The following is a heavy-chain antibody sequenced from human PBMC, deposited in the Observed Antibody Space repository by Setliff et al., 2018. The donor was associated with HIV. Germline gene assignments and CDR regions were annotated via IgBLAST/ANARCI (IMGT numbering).Heavy chain of an antibody. Sequence: VASVKVSCKASGYSFISHGISWVRQAPGQGLEWMGWISAYNGNTNYAQKLQGRVTMTTEISTSTAYMELRSLRSDDTAVYYCARVTLVATILDYWGQGTLVTVSS. D-gene: IGHD5-12*01. CDR2: ISAYNGNT. J-gene: IGHJ4*02. CDR1: GYSFISHG. CDR3: ARVTLVATILDY. V-gene: IGHV1-18*01.